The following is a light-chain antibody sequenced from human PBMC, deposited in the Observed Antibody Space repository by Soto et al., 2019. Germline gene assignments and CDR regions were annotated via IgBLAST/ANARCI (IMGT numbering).Light chain of an antibody. CDR1: QGIGNY. V-gene: IGKV1-27*01. J-gene: IGKJ1*01. CDR2: DAS. CDR3: QKYDSAPWA. Sequence: DIQVTQSPSSLSASVGDRVTIACRASQGIGNYLAWYQQKPGRLPKLLIYDASYLQSGVPSRFSGSGSGTEFTLIISSLQPEDVATYYCQKYDSAPWAFGQGTKVDIK.